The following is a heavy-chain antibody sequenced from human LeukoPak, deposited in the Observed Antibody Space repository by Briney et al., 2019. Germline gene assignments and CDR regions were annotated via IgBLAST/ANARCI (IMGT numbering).Heavy chain of an antibody. CDR2: ISSSSSYI. V-gene: IGHV3-21*01. J-gene: IGHJ4*02. CDR1: GFTFSSYS. CDR3: ARVEGITIFGVVIPYFDY. Sequence: GGSLRLSCAASGFTFSSYSMNWVRQAPGKGLEWVSSISSSSSYIYYADSVKGRCTISRDNAKNSLYLQMNSLRAEDTAVYYCARVEGITIFGVVIPYFDYWGQGTLVTVSS. D-gene: IGHD3-3*01.